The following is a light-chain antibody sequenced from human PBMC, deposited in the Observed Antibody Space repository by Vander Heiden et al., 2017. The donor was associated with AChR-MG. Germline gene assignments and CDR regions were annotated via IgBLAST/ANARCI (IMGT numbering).Light chain of an antibody. Sequence: QSALTQPRSVSGSPGQSVTISCTGTSSDVGGYNYVSWYQQHPGKAPKLMIYDVSKRPSGVPDRFSGSKSGNTASLTISGLQAEDEADYYCCSYAGSYTFVGNVVFGGGTKLTVL. CDR1: SSDVGGYNY. CDR3: CSYAGSYTFVGNVV. V-gene: IGLV2-11*01. CDR2: DVS. J-gene: IGLJ2*01.